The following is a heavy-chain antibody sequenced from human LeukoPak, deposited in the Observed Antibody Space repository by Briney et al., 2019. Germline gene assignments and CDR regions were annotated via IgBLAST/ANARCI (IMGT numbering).Heavy chain of an antibody. J-gene: IGHJ4*02. V-gene: IGHV3-74*01. Sequence: PGRSLRLSCAASGFTFSSYWMHWVLQAPGKGLVWVSRISSDGSSTTYADSVEGRFTISRDNAKNTLYLQMNSLRAEDTAVYYCARGRVYSGSPSFDYWGQGTLVTVSS. CDR2: ISSDGSST. D-gene: IGHD1-26*01. CDR1: GFTFSSYW. CDR3: ARGRVYSGSPSFDY.